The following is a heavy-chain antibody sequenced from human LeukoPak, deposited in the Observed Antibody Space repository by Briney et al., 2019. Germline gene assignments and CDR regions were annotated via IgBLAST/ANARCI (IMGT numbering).Heavy chain of an antibody. CDR2: ISATGGST. J-gene: IGHJ6*03. D-gene: IGHD3-16*01. V-gene: IGHV3-23*01. Sequence: PGGSLRLSCAASRFTFSSYALTWVRQAPGKGLEWVSAISATGGSTYYADFLKGPFTISRDNSKKALYLQMSSLRAEDTAVYYCAKNGGDPGGIYYYYTDVWGKGTTVTVSS. CDR1: RFTFSSYA. CDR3: AKNGGDPGGIYYYYTDV.